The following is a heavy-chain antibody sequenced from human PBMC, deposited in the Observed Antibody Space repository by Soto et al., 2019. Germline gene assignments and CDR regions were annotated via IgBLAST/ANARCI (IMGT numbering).Heavy chain of an antibody. CDR3: AKALVDL. J-gene: IGHJ2*01. CDR1: GFTFGSYG. V-gene: IGHV3-30*18. CDR2: ISYDGSNK. Sequence: QVQLVESGGGVVQPGRSLRLSCAASGFTFGSYGMHWVRQAPGKGLEWVAVISYDGSNKYYADSVKGRFTISRDNSKNTLYLQMNSLRAEDTAVYYCAKALVDLWGRGTLVTVSS.